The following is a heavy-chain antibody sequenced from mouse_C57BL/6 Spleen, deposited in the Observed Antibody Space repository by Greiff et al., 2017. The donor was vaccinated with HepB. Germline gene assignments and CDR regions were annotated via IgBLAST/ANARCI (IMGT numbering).Heavy chain of an antibody. J-gene: IGHJ3*01. CDR3: ARLGIYYDYGPFAY. D-gene: IGHD2-4*01. CDR1: GYTLTSYW. V-gene: IGHV1-53*01. Sequence: QVHVKQPGTELVKPGASVKLSCKASGYTLTSYWMHWVKQRPGQGLEWIGNINPSNGGTNYNEKFKSKATLTVDKSSSTAYMQLSSLTSEDSAVYYCARLGIYYDYGPFAYWGQGTLVTVSA. CDR2: INPSNGGT.